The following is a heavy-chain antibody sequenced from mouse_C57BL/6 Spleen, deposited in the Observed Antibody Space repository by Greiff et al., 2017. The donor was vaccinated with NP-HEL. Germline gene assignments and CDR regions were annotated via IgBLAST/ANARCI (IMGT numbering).Heavy chain of an antibody. CDR2: ISSGGDYI. Sequence: EVKLMESGEGLVKPGGSLKLSCAASGFTFSSYAMSWVRQTPEKRLEWVAYISSGGDYIYYADTVKGRFTISRDNARNTRYLQLSSLKSEDTAMYYCTRDTYRNSYAMDYWGQVTSVTVSS. CDR1: GFTFSSYA. D-gene: IGHD2-1*01. V-gene: IGHV5-9-1*02. J-gene: IGHJ4*01. CDR3: TRDTYRNSYAMDY.